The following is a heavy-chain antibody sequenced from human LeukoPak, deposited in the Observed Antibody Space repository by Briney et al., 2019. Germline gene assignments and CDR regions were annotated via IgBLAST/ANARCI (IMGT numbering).Heavy chain of an antibody. J-gene: IGHJ5*02. CDR1: GGSISGYY. CDR3: ARQYCSGGSCYLFDP. D-gene: IGHD2-15*01. CDR2: IYYSGST. V-gene: IGHV4-59*08. Sequence: PSETLSLTCTVSGGSISGYYWSWIRPPPRKGLEWIGYIYYSGSTNYNPSLKSRVTISVDTSKNQFSLKLSSVTAADTAVYYCARQYCSGGSCYLFDPWGQGTLVTVSS.